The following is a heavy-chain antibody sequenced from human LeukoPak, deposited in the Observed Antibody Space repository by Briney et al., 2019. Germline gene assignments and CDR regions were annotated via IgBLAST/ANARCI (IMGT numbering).Heavy chain of an antibody. Sequence: SETLSLTCTVSGGSISSSSYHWGWIRQPPGKGLEWIGSIYYSGSTYYNPSLKSRVTISVDTSENQFSLKLSSVTAADTAVYYCARHRAPTVIVWFDPWGQGTLVTVSS. CDR2: IYYSGST. CDR3: ARHRAPTVIVWFDP. D-gene: IGHD2/OR15-2a*01. V-gene: IGHV4-39*01. J-gene: IGHJ5*02. CDR1: GGSISSSSYH.